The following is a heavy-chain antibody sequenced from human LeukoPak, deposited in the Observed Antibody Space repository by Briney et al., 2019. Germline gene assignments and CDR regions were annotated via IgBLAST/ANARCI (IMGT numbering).Heavy chain of an antibody. CDR3: ARAGPSRSGYYLNWFDP. V-gene: IGHV4-61*02. Sequence: SETLSLTCSVSGGSISSGGYYLSWIRQPAGKGLEWIGRIYTSGSTNYNPSLKSRVTISVDTSKNQFSLSLSSVTAADTAVYYCARAGPSRSGYYLNWFDPWGQGTLVTVSS. CDR1: GGSISSGGYY. CDR2: IYTSGST. J-gene: IGHJ5*02. D-gene: IGHD3-22*01.